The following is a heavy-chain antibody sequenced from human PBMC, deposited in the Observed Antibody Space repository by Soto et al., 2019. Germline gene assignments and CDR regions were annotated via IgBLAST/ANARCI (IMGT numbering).Heavy chain of an antibody. Sequence: GGSLRLSCAASGFTFSSYAMSWVRQAPGKGLEWVSGISDSGGSTYYADSVKGRFLISRDNSKNTLYLQMKSLRAEDTAVYYCAKATDTFGLIGAFDIWGQGTMVTV. CDR3: AKATDTFGLIGAFDI. J-gene: IGHJ3*02. CDR2: ISDSGGST. V-gene: IGHV3-23*01. CDR1: GFTFSSYA. D-gene: IGHD3-16*01.